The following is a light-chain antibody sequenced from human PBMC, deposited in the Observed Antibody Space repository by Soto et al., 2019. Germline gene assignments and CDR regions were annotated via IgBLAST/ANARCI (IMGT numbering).Light chain of an antibody. J-gene: IGLJ1*01. CDR1: SNNVGSYDY. CDR3: SSFVGVNSYV. Sequence: QTLLTKPPSASGSPGQSVTISCAGTSNNVGSYDYVSWYRQHPGQAPKLLIYEVTKRPSGVPDRFSGSKSGNTASLTVSGLQAEDEADYYCSSFVGVNSYVFGTGTKVTVL. CDR2: EVT. V-gene: IGLV2-8*01.